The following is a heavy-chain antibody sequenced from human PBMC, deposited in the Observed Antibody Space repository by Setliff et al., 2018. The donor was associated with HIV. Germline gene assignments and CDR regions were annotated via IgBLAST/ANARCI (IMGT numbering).Heavy chain of an antibody. J-gene: IGHJ4*02. Sequence: GESLKISCKTSGYSFTTYWIGWVRQMPGKALEWMAILYPGDSDIRYSPSFQSQVTVSADKSIGTAYLQWNSLKASDTALYFCARAPNSPYYSNFWYADYWGQGTLVTVSS. D-gene: IGHD3-22*01. CDR3: ARAPNSPYYSNFWYADY. V-gene: IGHV5-51*01. CDR1: GYSFTTYW. CDR2: LYPGDSDI.